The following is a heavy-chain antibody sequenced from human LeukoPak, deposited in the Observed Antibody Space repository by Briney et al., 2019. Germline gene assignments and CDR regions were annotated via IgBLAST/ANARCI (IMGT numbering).Heavy chain of an antibody. CDR2: IYNSAST. CDR1: GYSVTNGDY. CDR3: ARNSTSGFFDY. Sequence: SETLSLTCVVSGYSVTNGDYWGWIRQSPGKGLEWIGSIYNSASTHYNPSLKSRVTILVDTSKNEFSLKMTSVTAADTAMYYCARNSTSGFFDYWGQGTLATVSS. D-gene: IGHD2/OR15-2a*01. J-gene: IGHJ4*02. V-gene: IGHV4-38-2*01.